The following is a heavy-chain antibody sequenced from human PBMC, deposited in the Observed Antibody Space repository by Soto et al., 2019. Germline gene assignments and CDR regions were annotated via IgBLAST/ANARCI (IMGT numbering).Heavy chain of an antibody. CDR2: VSSGSTYI. D-gene: IGHD1-26*01. CDR1: GFSFSSYS. V-gene: IGHV3-21*01. Sequence: GGSVRLSCASSGFSFSSYSMTWVRQAPGRGLEWVSSVSSGSTYIYYADSVKGRLTISRDNAKNSLYLQMNSLRAEDTAVYYCARWVTGTYRDLDYWGQGTLVTVSS. CDR3: ARWVTGTYRDLDY. J-gene: IGHJ4*02.